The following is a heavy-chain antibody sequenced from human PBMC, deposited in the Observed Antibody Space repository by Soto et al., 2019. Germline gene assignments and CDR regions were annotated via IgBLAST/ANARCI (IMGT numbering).Heavy chain of an antibody. Sequence: PGGSLRLSCAASGITFSSFAMSWVRQAPGKGLEWVSSISSSSSYIYYADSVKGRFTISRDNAKNSLYLQMNSLRAEDTAVYYCARERSSSIGGFDPWGQGTLVTVSS. CDR1: GITFSSFA. CDR2: ISSSSSYI. CDR3: ARERSSSIGGFDP. D-gene: IGHD6-6*01. V-gene: IGHV3-21*01. J-gene: IGHJ5*02.